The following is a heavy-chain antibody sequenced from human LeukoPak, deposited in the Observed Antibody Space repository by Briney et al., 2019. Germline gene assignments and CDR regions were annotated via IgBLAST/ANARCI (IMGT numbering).Heavy chain of an antibody. CDR1: DVSFSTYY. CDR2: IYYSGTT. CDR3: ARDGGSGGRLFDS. Sequence: SDTLSLTCSVSDVSFSTYYWSWIRQPPGKGLEWIGYIYYSGTTNYNPSLKSRVTISVDTSKNQFSLRLSSVTAADTAVYYCARDGGSGGRLFDSWGQGTLVTVSS. D-gene: IGHD2-15*01. J-gene: IGHJ4*02. V-gene: IGHV4-59*01.